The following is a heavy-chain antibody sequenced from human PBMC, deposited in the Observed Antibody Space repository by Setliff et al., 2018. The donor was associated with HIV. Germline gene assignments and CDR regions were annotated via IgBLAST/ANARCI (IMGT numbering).Heavy chain of an antibody. CDR3: ASPNVGCSGGTCYSGSAFDY. CDR2: IIPPVGAA. V-gene: IGHV1-69*13. J-gene: IGHJ4*02. Sequence: SVKVSCKVSGDTFRNYALNWVRQAPGQGLEWMGGIIPPVGAAVYAQNFLGRVTITADESTSTAYMELRTLRSEDTAIYYCASPNVGCSGGTCYSGSAFDYWGQGSPVTVSS. D-gene: IGHD2-15*01. CDR1: GDTFRNYA.